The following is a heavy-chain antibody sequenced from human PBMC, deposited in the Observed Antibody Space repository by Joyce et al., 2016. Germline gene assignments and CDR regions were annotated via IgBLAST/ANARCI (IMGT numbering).Heavy chain of an antibody. CDR1: GCTLNSYR. J-gene: IGHJ6*02. Sequence: QVQLVESGGGVVQPGKSLRLSCAASGCTLNSYRMHWVRQAPGEGREWVALIAYDGSNKYSTDSVQGRFTISRDNSKNTLYLQMNSLRAEDTAVYYCARDFQYRGATYHGMDVWGQGTTVTVSS. D-gene: IGHD5-12*01. CDR3: ARDFQYRGATYHGMDV. V-gene: IGHV3-30*03. CDR2: IAYDGSNK.